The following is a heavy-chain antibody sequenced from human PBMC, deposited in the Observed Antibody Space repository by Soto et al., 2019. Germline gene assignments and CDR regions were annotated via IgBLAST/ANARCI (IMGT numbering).Heavy chain of an antibody. CDR3: ARGIAAAASSYYGMDV. CDR2: INHSGST. CDR1: GGSFSGYY. D-gene: IGHD6-13*01. V-gene: IGHV4-34*01. J-gene: IGHJ6*02. Sequence: SETLSLTCAVYGGSFSGYYWSWIRQPPGKGLEWIGEINHSGSTNYNPSLKSRVTISVDTSKNQFSLKLSSVTAADTALYYCARGIAAAASSYYGMDVWGQGTTVTVSS.